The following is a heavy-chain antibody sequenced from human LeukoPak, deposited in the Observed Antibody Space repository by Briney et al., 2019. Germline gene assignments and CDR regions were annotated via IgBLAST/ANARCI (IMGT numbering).Heavy chain of an antibody. J-gene: IGHJ4*02. V-gene: IGHV4-4*07. CDR3: ARARRYYGSGSLDY. D-gene: IGHD3-10*01. Sequence: SETLSLTCTVSGGSISSYYWSWIRQPAGKGLEWIGRIYTSGSTNYNPSLKSRVTMSVDTSKNQFSLKLSSVTAADTAVYYCARARRYYGSGSLDYWGQGTLVTVSS. CDR2: IYTSGST. CDR1: GGSISSYY.